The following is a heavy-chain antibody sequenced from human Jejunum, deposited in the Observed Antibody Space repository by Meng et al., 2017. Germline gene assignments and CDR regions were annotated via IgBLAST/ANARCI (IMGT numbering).Heavy chain of an antibody. CDR1: GYRFSTNW. V-gene: IGHV5-51*01. D-gene: IGHD6-13*01. J-gene: IGHJ4*02. CDR3: ARQGDGSSSWHTVDY. Sequence: GGSLRLSCKGSGYRFSTNWIAWVRQMPGKGLECMGIIYPPDSTTRYSPSFEGQVTISADKSISPAYLQWTSLKASDTAIYYCARQGDGSSSWHTVDYWGQGTLVTVSS. CDR2: IYPPDSTT.